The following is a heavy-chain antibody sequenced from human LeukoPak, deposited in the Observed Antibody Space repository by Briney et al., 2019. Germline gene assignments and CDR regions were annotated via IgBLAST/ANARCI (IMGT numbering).Heavy chain of an antibody. V-gene: IGHV3-21*01. Sequence: GGSLRLSCAASGFTFSRYTINWVRQAPGKGLEWVSSISSNGAYIYYADSMEGRFTISRDNAKTSLSLQMDSLRAEDTAIYYCAREGGRGSSNLDCFDYWGQGMLVTVSS. CDR2: ISSNGAYI. CDR1: GFTFSRYT. CDR3: AREGGRGSSNLDCFDY. D-gene: IGHD2-15*01. J-gene: IGHJ4*02.